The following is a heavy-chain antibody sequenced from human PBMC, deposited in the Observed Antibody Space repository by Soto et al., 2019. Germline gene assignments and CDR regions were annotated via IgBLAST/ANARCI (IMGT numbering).Heavy chain of an antibody. J-gene: IGHJ6*02. D-gene: IGHD4-4*01. CDR2: ISAYNGNT. CDR1: GYTFTSYG. Sequence: QVQLVQSGAEVKKPGASVKVSCKASGYTFTSYGISWVRQSPGQGLDWMGWISAYNGNTNYAQKLQGRVTMTTDTSTSTAYMELSSLRSDDTAVYYCARDPRDHVTTVHIVPYYYYGMDVWGQGTTVTVSS. V-gene: IGHV1-18*01. CDR3: ARDPRDHVTTVHIVPYYYYGMDV.